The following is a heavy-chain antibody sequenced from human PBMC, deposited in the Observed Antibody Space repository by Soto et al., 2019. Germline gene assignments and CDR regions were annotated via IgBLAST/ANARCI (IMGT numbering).Heavy chain of an antibody. V-gene: IGHV3-48*03. CDR3: AIDWVGSSGPTDEYFQH. CDR1: GFTFSSYE. J-gene: IGHJ1*01. CDR2: ISSSGSTI. D-gene: IGHD6-19*01. Sequence: PGGSLRLSCAASGFTFSSYEMNWVRQAPGKGLEWVSYISSSGSTIYYADSVKGRFTISRDNAKNSLYLQMNSLRAEDTAVYYWAIDWVGSSGPTDEYFQHWGQGTLVTVSS.